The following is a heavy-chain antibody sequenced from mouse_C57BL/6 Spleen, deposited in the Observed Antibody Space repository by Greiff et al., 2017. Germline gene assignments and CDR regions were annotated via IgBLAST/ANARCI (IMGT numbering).Heavy chain of an antibody. CDR3: ARGGDCDGGDYFDY. CDR1: GYTFTSYW. CDR2: INPSNGGT. V-gene: IGHV1-53*01. Sequence: QVQLQQPGTELVKPGASVKLSCKASGYTFTSYWMHWVKQRPGQGLEWIGNINPSNGGTNYNEKFKSKATLTVDKSSSTAYMQLSSLPSEDSAVYYVARGGDCDGGDYFDYWGQGTTLTVSS. J-gene: IGHJ2*01.